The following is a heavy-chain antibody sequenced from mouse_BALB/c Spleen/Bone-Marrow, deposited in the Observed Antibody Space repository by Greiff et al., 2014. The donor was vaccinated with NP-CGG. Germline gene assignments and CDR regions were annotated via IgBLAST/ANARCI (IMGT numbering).Heavy chain of an antibody. V-gene: IGHV1S137*01. CDR1: GYTFTDYA. CDR3: ARDAMDY. Sequence: VKLRESGAELVRPGVSVKISCKGSGYTFTDYAMHWVKQSHAKSLEWIGVISTYYGDASYNQKFKGKATMTVDKSSSTAYMELARLTSEGSAIYYCARDAMDYWGQGTSVTVSS. CDR2: ISTYYGDA. J-gene: IGHJ4*01.